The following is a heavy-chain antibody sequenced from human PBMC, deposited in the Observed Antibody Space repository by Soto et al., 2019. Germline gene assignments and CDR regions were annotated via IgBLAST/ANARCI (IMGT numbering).Heavy chain of an antibody. Sequence: SETLSLTCTVSGGSISSGDYYWSWIRQPPGKGLEWIGYIYYSGSTYYNPSLKSRVTISVDTSKNQFSLKLSSVTAADTAVYYCARVGSSIATRPFDYWGQGTLVTVS. J-gene: IGHJ4*02. CDR2: IYYSGST. CDR3: ARVGSSIATRPFDY. D-gene: IGHD6-6*01. V-gene: IGHV4-30-4*01. CDR1: GGSISSGDYY.